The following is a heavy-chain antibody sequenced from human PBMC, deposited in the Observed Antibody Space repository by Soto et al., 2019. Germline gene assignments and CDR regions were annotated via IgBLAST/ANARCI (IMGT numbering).Heavy chain of an antibody. V-gene: IGHV3-11*01. D-gene: IGHD3-22*01. Sequence: PGGSLRLSCAASGFTFSDYYMSWIRQAPGKGLEWVSYISSSDSIYYADSVKGRFTISRDNAKNSLYLQMNSLRAEDTAVYYCARDLGYYDSSGYFDYWAQGTLVTVSS. J-gene: IGHJ4*02. CDR2: ISSSDSI. CDR3: ARDLGYYDSSGYFDY. CDR1: GFTFSDYY.